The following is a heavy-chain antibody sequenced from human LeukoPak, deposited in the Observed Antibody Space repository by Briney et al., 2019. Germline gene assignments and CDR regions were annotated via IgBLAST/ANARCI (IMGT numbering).Heavy chain of an antibody. CDR1: GGSISSSSYY. CDR2: IYYSGST. J-gene: IGHJ4*02. CDR3: ARAGTKLGKSFDS. Sequence: SETLSLTCTVSGGSISSSSYYWGWIRQPPGKGMEWIGSIYYSGSTYYNPSLKSRVTISVDTSKNQFSLKLSSVTAADTAVYYCARAGTKLGKSFDSWGQGTLVTVSS. V-gene: IGHV4-39*07. D-gene: IGHD1-1*01.